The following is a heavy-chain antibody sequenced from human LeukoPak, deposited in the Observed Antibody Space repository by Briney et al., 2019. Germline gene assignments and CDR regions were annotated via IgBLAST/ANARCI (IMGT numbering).Heavy chain of an antibody. Sequence: PGRSLRLSCAASGFTFSSYAMSWVRQAPGKGLEWVSVISGSGGSTYYADSVKGRFTISRDNSKNTLYLQMNSLRAEDTAVYYCAKRYHYGSGSFDYWGQGTLVTVSS. CDR1: GFTFSSYA. V-gene: IGHV3-23*01. J-gene: IGHJ4*02. CDR3: AKRYHYGSGSFDY. D-gene: IGHD3-10*01. CDR2: ISGSGGST.